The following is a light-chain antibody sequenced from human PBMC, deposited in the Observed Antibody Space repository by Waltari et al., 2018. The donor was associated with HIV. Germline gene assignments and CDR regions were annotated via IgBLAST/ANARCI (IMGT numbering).Light chain of an antibody. CDR3: AAWDDSLNGQGV. Sequence: QSVLTQPPSASGTPGQRVTISCSGSNSNIGSNTLTWYQQVPGMAPKLVIYGNNQRPPGVSDRFSGSKSGTSASLAISGLQSEDEADYYCAAWDDSLNGQGVFGTGTRVTVL. CDR2: GNN. CDR1: NSNIGSNT. V-gene: IGLV1-44*01. J-gene: IGLJ1*01.